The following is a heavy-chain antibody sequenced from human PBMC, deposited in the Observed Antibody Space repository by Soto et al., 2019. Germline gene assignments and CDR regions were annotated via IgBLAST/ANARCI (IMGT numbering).Heavy chain of an antibody. D-gene: IGHD3-22*01. Sequence: ETLSLTCTVSGGSISSYYWSWIRQPPGKGLEWIGYIYYSGSTNYNPSLKSRVTISVDTSKNQFSLKLSSVTAADTAVYYCAREGSSGYLNWFDPWGQGTLVTVSS. CDR1: GGSISSYY. J-gene: IGHJ5*02. V-gene: IGHV4-59*01. CDR2: IYYSGST. CDR3: AREGSSGYLNWFDP.